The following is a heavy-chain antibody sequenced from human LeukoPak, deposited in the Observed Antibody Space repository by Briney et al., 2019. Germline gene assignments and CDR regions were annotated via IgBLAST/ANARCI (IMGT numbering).Heavy chain of an antibody. CDR3: ARGREYCSGGSCYSLGHSVGFDY. V-gene: IGHV4-34*01. J-gene: IGHJ4*02. D-gene: IGHD2-15*01. CDR2: INHSGST. Sequence: SETLSLTCAVYGGSFSGYHWSWIRQPPGKGLEWIGEINHSGSTNYNPSLKSRVTISVDTSKNQFSLKLSSVTAADTAVYYCARGREYCSGGSCYSLGHSVGFDYWGQGTLVTVSS. CDR1: GGSFSGYH.